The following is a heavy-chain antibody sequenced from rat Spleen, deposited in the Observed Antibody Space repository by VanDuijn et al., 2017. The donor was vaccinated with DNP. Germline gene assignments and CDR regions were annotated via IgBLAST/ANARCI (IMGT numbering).Heavy chain of an antibody. J-gene: IGHJ2*01. CDR2: IRYDGGYT. V-gene: IGHV5-22*01. Sequence: EVQLVESGGGLVQPGRSLKLSCAASGLTFSDYNMAWVRQAPKKGLEWVAYIRYDGGYTKYGDSVKGRFTISRDNAKNTLYLQMNSLRSEDMATYYCARWNSGHFDYWGQGVMVSVSS. CDR1: GLTFSDYN. CDR3: ARWNSGHFDY. D-gene: IGHD4-3*01.